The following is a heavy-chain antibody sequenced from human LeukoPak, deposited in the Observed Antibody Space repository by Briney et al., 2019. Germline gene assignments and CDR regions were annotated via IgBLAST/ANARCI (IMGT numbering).Heavy chain of an antibody. CDR3: AHQGGFGEYFVP. D-gene: IGHD3-16*01. Sequence: SGPTLVKPTQTLTLTCSFSGFSLTTTGLGVAWIRQPPGKAPEWLAIIYWDDDQRYSPSLKERLTVIKDTSKNQVVLTMTNMSPVDTGTYYCAHQGGFGEYFVPWGQGAQVTVSS. CDR1: GFSLTTTGLG. J-gene: IGHJ5*02. V-gene: IGHV2-5*02. CDR2: IYWDDDQ.